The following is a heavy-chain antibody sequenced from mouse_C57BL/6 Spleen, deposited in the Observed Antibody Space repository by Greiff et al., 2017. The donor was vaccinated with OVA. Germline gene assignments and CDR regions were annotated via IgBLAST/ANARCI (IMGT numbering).Heavy chain of an antibody. CDR1: GYTFTSYW. CDR2: IYPGSGST. D-gene: IGHD3-2*02. V-gene: IGHV1-55*01. CDR3: ARDSEGYFDV. J-gene: IGHJ1*03. Sequence: QVQLQQPGAELVKPGASVKMSCKASGYTFTSYWITWVKQRPGQGLEWIGDIYPGSGSTNYNEKFKSKATLTVDTSSSTAYMQRSSLTSEDSAVYYCARDSEGYFDVWGTGTTVTVSS.